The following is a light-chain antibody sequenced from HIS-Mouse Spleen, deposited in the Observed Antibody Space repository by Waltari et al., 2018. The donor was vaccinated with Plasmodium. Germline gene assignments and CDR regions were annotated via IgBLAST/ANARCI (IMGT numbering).Light chain of an antibody. CDR1: QSVSSN. Sequence: IVMTQSPATLSVSPGERATLSCRARQSVSSNLAWYQQKPGQAPGLLIYGASTRATGIPARFSGSGSGTEFTLTISSLQSEDFAVYYCQQYNNWSFTFGPGTKVDIK. J-gene: IGKJ3*01. CDR2: GAS. V-gene: IGKV3-15*01. CDR3: QQYNNWSFT.